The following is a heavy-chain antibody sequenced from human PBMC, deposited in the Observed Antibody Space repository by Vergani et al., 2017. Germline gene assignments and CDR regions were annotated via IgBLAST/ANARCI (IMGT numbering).Heavy chain of an antibody. CDR1: GYNFDIYW. J-gene: IGHJ3*02. D-gene: IGHD3-22*01. V-gene: IGHV5-51*01. CDR3: ATIRGVSGFDAFDI. CDR2: IYPGDSDT. Sequence: EMQLVQSGAEVRKPGESVKISCRTSGYNFDIYWIGWVRQLPGKGLEWMGIIYPGDSDTRYSPSFQGQVTISADKSISTAYLQWSSLKASDTAMYYCATIRGVSGFDAFDIWGQGTMVTVSS.